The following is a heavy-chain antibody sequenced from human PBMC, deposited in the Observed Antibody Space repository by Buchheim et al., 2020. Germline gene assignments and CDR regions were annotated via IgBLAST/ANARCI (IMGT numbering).Heavy chain of an antibody. J-gene: IGHJ6*02. V-gene: IGHV3-30-3*01. CDR2: ISYDGSNK. Sequence: QVQLVESGAGVVQPGRSLRLSCAASGFTFSSYAMHWVRQAPGKGLEWVAVISYDGSNKYYADSVKGRFTISRDNSKNTLYLQMNSLRAEDTAVYYCAREWVKGGPVWFGERSDYYGMDVWGQGTT. CDR3: AREWVKGGPVWFGERSDYYGMDV. D-gene: IGHD3-10*01. CDR1: GFTFSSYA.